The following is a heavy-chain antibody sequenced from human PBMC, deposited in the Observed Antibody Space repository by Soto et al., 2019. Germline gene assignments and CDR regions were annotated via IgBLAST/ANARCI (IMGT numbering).Heavy chain of an antibody. V-gene: IGHV4-34*01. CDR3: ARGSTIRSFDY. Sequence: SETLSLTCAVYGGSFSGYYWSWIRQPPGKGLEWIGEINHSGSTNYNPSLKSRVTISVDTSKNQFSLKLSSVTAADTAVYYCARGSTIRSFDYWGQGTLVTVSS. CDR1: GGSFSGYY. D-gene: IGHD3-10*01. J-gene: IGHJ4*02. CDR2: INHSGST.